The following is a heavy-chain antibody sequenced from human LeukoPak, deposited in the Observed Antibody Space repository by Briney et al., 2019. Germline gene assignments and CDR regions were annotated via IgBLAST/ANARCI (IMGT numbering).Heavy chain of an antibody. CDR2: IYHSGST. CDR1: GGSISSGGYS. Sequence: PSETLSLTCAVSGGSISSGGYSWSWIRQPPGKGLEWIGYIYHSGSTYYNPSLKSRVTISVDRSKNQFSLKLSSVTAADTAVYYCARGRTDDYFDYCGQGTLVSVSS. V-gene: IGHV4-30-2*01. CDR3: ARGRTDDYFDY. J-gene: IGHJ4*02.